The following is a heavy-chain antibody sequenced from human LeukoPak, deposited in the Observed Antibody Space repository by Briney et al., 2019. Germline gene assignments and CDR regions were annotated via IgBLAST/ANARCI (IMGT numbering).Heavy chain of an antibody. CDR2: IYYSGST. J-gene: IGHJ4*02. D-gene: IGHD1-1*01. Sequence: RTSETLSLTCTVSGGSISSSSYYWGWIRQPPGKGLEWIGSIYYSGSTYYNPSLKSRVTISVDTSKNQFSLKLSSVTAADTAVYYCARDPGTMYYFDYWGQGTLVTVSS. V-gene: IGHV4-39*07. CDR1: GGSISSSSYY. CDR3: ARDPGTMYYFDY.